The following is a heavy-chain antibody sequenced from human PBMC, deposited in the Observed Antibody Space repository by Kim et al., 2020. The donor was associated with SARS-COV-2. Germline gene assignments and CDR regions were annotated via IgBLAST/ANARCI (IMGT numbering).Heavy chain of an antibody. CDR3: ARDSGQLWLPPYYYYGMDV. CDR1: GGSISSGGYY. Sequence: SETLSLTCTVSGGSISSGGYYWSWIRQHPGKGLEWIGYIYYSGSTYYNPSLKSRVTISVDTSKNQFSLKLSSVTAADTAVYYCARDSGQLWLPPYYYYGMDVWGQGATVTVSS. CDR2: IYYSGST. D-gene: IGHD5-18*01. J-gene: IGHJ6*02. V-gene: IGHV4-31*03.